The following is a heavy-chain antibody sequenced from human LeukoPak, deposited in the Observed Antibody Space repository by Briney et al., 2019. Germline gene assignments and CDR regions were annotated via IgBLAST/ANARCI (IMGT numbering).Heavy chain of an antibody. D-gene: IGHD3-10*01. CDR3: ARDHLGAMVRGVMGYYGMDV. J-gene: IGHJ6*02. V-gene: IGHV1-18*01. Sequence: ASVKVSCKASGYTFTSYGISWVRQAPGQGLEWMGWISAYNGNTNYAQKLQGGVTMTTDTSTSTAYMELRSLRSDDTAVYYCARDHLGAMVRGVMGYYGMDVWGQGTTVTVSS. CDR2: ISAYNGNT. CDR1: GYTFTSYG.